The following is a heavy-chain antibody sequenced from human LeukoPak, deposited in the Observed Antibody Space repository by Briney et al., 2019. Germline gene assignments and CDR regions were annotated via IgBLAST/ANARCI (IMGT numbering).Heavy chain of an antibody. Sequence: ASVKVSCKASGYTFTNYGISWVRQAPGQGLEWMGGIIPIFGTANYAQKFQGRVTITTDEPTSTAYMELSSLRSEDTAVYYCASVSYSSSSESVFDPWGQGTLVTVSS. CDR2: IIPIFGTA. J-gene: IGHJ5*02. D-gene: IGHD6-6*01. CDR1: GYTFTNYG. CDR3: ASVSYSSSSESVFDP. V-gene: IGHV1-69*05.